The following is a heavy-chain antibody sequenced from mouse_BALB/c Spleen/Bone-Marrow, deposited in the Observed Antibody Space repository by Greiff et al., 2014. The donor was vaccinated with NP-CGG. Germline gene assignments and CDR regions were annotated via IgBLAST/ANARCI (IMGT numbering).Heavy chain of an antibody. D-gene: IGHD2-1*01. J-gene: IGHJ3*01. V-gene: IGHV1-82*01. CDR1: GYAFSSSW. Sequence: QVQLKQSGPELVKPGASVKISCKASGYAFSSSWMNWVKQRPGQGLEWIGRIYPGDGDTNYNGKFKGKATLTADKSSSTAYMQLSSLTSVDSAVYFCARGSDGNYVGFAYWRQGTLIPVSA. CDR2: IYPGDGDT. CDR3: ARGSDGNYVGFAY.